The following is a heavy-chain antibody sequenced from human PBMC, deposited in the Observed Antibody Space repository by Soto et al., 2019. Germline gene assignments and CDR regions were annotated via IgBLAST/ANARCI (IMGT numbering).Heavy chain of an antibody. CDR2: ISSSSSYI. D-gene: IGHD3-10*01. V-gene: IGHV3-21*01. CDR3: ARSYGSGSYRDYWFDP. J-gene: IGHJ5*02. CDR1: GITFSSQS. Sequence: LRLSCEASGITFSSQSMNWVRQAPGKGLEWVSCISSSSSYIYYADSVKGRFTISRDNAKNSLYLQMNSLRAEDTAVYYCARSYGSGSYRDYWFDPWGQGTLVTVSS.